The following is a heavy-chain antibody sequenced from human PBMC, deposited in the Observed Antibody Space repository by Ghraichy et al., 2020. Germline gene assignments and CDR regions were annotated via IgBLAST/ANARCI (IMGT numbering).Heavy chain of an antibody. J-gene: IGHJ4*02. CDR2: ISGSGVNT. CDR1: GFTFSDSA. Sequence: GGSLRLSCVASGFTFSDSAMSWFRQAPGKGLEWVSAISGSGVNTYYDDSVKGRFTISRDNSKNVVHLQMNSLRVEDTAVYYCAQDPWFYFDSSGSGFAHWGQGTLITVSS. D-gene: IGHD3-22*01. CDR3: AQDPWFYFDSSGSGFAH. V-gene: IGHV3-23*01.